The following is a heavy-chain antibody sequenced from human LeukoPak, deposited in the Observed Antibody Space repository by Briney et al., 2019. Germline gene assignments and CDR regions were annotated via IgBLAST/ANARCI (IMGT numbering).Heavy chain of an antibody. CDR2: IYYSGST. V-gene: IGHV4-39*07. CDR3: ARDYYDSSGYLPNFDY. Sequence: SETLSLTCTVSGGSISSSSYYWGWIRQPPGKGLEWIGSIYYSGSTYYNPSLKSRVTISVYTSKNQFSLKLSSVTAADTAVYYCARDYYDSSGYLPNFDYWGQGTLVTVSS. J-gene: IGHJ4*02. CDR1: GGSISSSSYY. D-gene: IGHD3-22*01.